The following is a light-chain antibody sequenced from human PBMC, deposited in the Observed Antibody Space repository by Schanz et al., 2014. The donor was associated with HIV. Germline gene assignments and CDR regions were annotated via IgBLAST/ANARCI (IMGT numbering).Light chain of an antibody. CDR1: SSDVGAYNY. CDR2: DVS. Sequence: QSVLTQPASVSGSPGQSITISCTGTSSDVGAYNYVSWNQQYPGKAPKLMIFDVSKRPSEVTDRFSASKSGTSASLAISGLQSEDEADYYCAVWDDSLNGRIFGGGTKLTVL. V-gene: IGLV2-14*03. J-gene: IGLJ2*01. CDR3: AVWDDSLNGRI.